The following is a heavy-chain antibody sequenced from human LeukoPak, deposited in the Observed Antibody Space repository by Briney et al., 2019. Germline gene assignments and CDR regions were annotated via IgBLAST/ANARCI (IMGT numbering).Heavy chain of an antibody. CDR2: ISYDGSNK. D-gene: IGHD2-21*02. V-gene: IGHV3-30-3*01. Sequence: GRSLRLSCAASGFTFSSYAMHWVRQAPGKGLEWVAVISYDGSNKYYADSVKGRFTISRDNSKNTLYLQMNSLRAEDTAVYYCARLARVRCGGVCNGVDYWGQGTLVTVSS. CDR3: ARLARVRCGGVCNGVDY. CDR1: GFTFSSYA. J-gene: IGHJ4*02.